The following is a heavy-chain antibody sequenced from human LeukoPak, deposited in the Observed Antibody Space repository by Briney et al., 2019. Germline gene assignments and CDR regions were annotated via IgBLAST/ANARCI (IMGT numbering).Heavy chain of an antibody. D-gene: IGHD1-1*01. CDR3: ARGNPGNAQGY. V-gene: IGHV1-18*04. CDR1: GYTFTGYY. J-gene: IGHJ4*02. CDR2: ISAYNGNT. Sequence: ASGKVSCKASGYTFTGYYMHWVRQAPGQGLEWMGWISAYNGNTNYAQKLQGRVTMTTDTSTSTAYMELGSLRSDDTAVYYCARGNPGNAQGYWGQGTLVTVSS.